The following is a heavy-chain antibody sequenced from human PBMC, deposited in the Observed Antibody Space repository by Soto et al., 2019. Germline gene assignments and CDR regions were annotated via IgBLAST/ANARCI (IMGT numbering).Heavy chain of an antibody. CDR2: VNPNNGDT. J-gene: IGHJ4*02. CDR3: AKVSRKGSAIDFDY. V-gene: IGHV1-8*01. Sequence: QVQLVQSGAELKKPGASVKVSCKASGYTFSNYDMNWVRQATGQGPKWIGWVNPNNGDTGYAQKFQGRVTLTTDISTTTAIMELTSLRSEDTALYYCAKVSRKGSAIDFDYWGQGTLITVSS. D-gene: IGHD3-10*01. CDR1: GYTFSNYD.